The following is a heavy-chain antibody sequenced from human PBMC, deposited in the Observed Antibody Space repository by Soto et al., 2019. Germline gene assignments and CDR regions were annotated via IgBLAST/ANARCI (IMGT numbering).Heavy chain of an antibody. CDR2: FDPEDGET. CDR3: ATDSYYDSSGLVSYGMDV. CDR1: GYTFTGYY. J-gene: IGHJ6*02. D-gene: IGHD3-22*01. Sequence: ASVKVSCKASGYTFTGYYMHWLRQAPVKGLEWMGGFDPEDGETIYAQKFQGRVTMTEDTSTDTAYMELSSLRAEDTAVYYCATDSYYDSSGLVSYGMDVWGQGTTVTVSS. V-gene: IGHV1-24*01.